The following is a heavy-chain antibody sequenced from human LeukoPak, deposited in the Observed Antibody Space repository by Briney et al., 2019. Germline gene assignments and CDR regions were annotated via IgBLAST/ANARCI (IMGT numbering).Heavy chain of an antibody. J-gene: IGHJ4*02. CDR3: ARYYYDSSGYYYFDY. D-gene: IGHD3-22*01. V-gene: IGHV4-31*03. CDR1: GGSISSGGYY. Sequence: SQTLSLTCTVSGGSISSGGYYWSWICQHPGKGLKWIGYIYYSGSTYYNPSLKSRVTISVDTSKNQFSLKLSSVTAADTAVYYCARYYYDSSGYYYFDYWGQGTLVTVSS. CDR2: IYYSGST.